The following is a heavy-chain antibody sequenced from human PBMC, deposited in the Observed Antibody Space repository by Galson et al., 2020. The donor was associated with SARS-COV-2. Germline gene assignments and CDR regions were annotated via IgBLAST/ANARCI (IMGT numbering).Heavy chain of an antibody. CDR1: GGSISSYY. Sequence: SETLSLTCTVSGGSISSYYWSWIRQPPGKGLEWIGYIYYSGSTNYNPSLKSRVTISVDTSKNQFSLKLSSVTAADTAVYYCARAGIAWFGGFGYYYGMDVWGQGTTVTVSS. V-gene: IGHV4-59*13. CDR3: ARAGIAWFGGFGYYYGMDV. CDR2: IYYSGST. D-gene: IGHD3-10*01. J-gene: IGHJ6*02.